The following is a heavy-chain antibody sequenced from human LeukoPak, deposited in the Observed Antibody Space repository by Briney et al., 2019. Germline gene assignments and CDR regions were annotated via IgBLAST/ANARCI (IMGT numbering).Heavy chain of an antibody. CDR3: ARLRGYSYGTNCYFDY. CDR2: IIPIFGTT. V-gene: IGHV1-69*05. Sequence: GASVKVSCKASGGTFSSYTISWVRQAPGQGLEWMGGIIPIFGTTSYAQKFQGRVTITTDESTSTAYLQWSSLKASDTAMYYCARLRGYSYGTNCYFDYWGQGTLVTVSS. J-gene: IGHJ4*02. CDR1: GGTFSSYT. D-gene: IGHD5-18*01.